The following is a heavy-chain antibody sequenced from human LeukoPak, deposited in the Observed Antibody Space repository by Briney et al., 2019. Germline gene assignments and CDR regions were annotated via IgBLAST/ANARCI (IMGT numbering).Heavy chain of an antibody. J-gene: IGHJ6*04. CDR1: GFTFTIYG. D-gene: IGHD4-17*01. V-gene: IGHV1-18*01. CDR3: ARGGVTTHMDV. CDR2: ISAYNGNT. Sequence: ASVRVSCKASGFTFTIYGFTWGRQAPGQGLEWMGWISAYNGNTNYAQNLQGRVTMTTDTSTSTAYMELRSLRSDDTAVYYCARGGVTTHMDVWGKGTTVTVSS.